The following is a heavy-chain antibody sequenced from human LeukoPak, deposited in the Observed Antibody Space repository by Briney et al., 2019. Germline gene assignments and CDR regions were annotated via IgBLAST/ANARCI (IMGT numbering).Heavy chain of an antibody. D-gene: IGHD1-1*01. CDR1: GFTVGSNY. CDR2: VYSGGNT. CDR3: AREYGGGTYLAFDI. J-gene: IGHJ3*02. V-gene: IGHV3-53*01. Sequence: PGGSLRLSCAGSGFTVGSNYMCWVRQAPGKGLEWVSVVYSGGNTYYADFVKGRFTISRDDSKNTLLLQMNSLRAEDTAVYYCAREYGGGTYLAFDIWGRGTMVTVSS.